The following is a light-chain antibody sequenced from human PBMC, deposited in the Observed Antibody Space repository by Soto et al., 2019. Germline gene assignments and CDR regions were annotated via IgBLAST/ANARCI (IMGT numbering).Light chain of an antibody. CDR2: DVT. CDR1: SSDVGTYKY. J-gene: IGLJ1*01. V-gene: IGLV2-14*03. Sequence: QSALTQPASVSGSPGQSITISCTGTSSDVGTYKYVSWYQQLPSEAPKLIIYDVTNRPSGISSRFSGSKSGNTASLTISGLQAEEEADYYCSSYTSTPSYVFGTGTKLTVL. CDR3: SSYTSTPSYV.